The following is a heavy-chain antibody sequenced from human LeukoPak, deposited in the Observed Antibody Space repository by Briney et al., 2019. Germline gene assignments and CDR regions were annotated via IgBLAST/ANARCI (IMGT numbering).Heavy chain of an antibody. D-gene: IGHD3-22*01. V-gene: IGHV3-7*01. CDR2: IKQDGSEK. Sequence: GGSLRLSCAASGFTFSSYWMSRVRQAPGKGLEWVANIKQDGSEKYYVDSVKGRFTISRDNAKNSLYLQMNSLRAEDTAVYYCARDSRRYDSGGWGQGTLVTVSS. CDR3: ARDSRRYDSGG. J-gene: IGHJ4*02. CDR1: GFTFSSYW.